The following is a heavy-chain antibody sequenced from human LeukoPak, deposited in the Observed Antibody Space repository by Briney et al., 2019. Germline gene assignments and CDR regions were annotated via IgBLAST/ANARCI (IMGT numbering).Heavy chain of an antibody. Sequence: GGSLRLSCAASGFTFSSYAMSWVRQAPGKGPEWVSAIGGSGGSTYYADSVKGRFIISRDNSKNTLYLQMNSLRAEDTAVYYCAKSGGGGVLRFLEWLKRDDYWGQGTLVTVSS. V-gene: IGHV3-23*01. J-gene: IGHJ4*02. CDR2: IGGSGGST. D-gene: IGHD3-3*01. CDR3: AKSGGGGVLRFLEWLKRDDY. CDR1: GFTFSSYA.